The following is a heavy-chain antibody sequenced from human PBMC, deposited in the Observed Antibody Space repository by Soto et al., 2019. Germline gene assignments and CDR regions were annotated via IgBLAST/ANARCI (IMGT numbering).Heavy chain of an antibody. CDR3: ARVWGTMVRRVIADNYYYYNGMDV. Sequence: SETLSLTCAVYGGSFSNYYWSWTRQPPGKGLVWSGEINHSGSTNYNPSLKSRVTISVDTSKNQFSLKLSSVTAADTAVYYCARVWGTMVRRVIADNYYYYNGMDVWGQGTTVT. CDR1: GGSFSNYY. CDR2: INHSGST. V-gene: IGHV4-34*01. J-gene: IGHJ6*02. D-gene: IGHD3-10*01.